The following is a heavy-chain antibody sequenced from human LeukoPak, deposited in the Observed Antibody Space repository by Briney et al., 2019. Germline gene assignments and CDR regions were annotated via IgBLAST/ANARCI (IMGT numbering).Heavy chain of an antibody. CDR3: ATQDCSSTSCYTDAFDI. J-gene: IGHJ3*02. CDR1: GFTFSSYS. CDR2: ISSSSYI. Sequence: PGGSLRLSCAASGFTFSSYSMNWVRQAPGKGLEWVSSISSSSYIYYADSVKGRFTISRDNAKNSLYLQMNSLRAEDTAVYYCATQDCSSTSCYTDAFDIWGQGTMVTVSS. D-gene: IGHD2-2*02. V-gene: IGHV3-21*01.